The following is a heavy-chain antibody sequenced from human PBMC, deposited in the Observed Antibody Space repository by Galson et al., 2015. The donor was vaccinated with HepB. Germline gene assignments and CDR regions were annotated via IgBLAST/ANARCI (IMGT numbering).Heavy chain of an antibody. V-gene: IGHV3-21*01. CDR1: GFTFSSYS. CDR2: ISSRSNYI. J-gene: IGHJ4*02. CDR3: ASTYYGFWSGGH. D-gene: IGHD3-3*01. Sequence: SLRLSCAASGFTFSSYSMNWVRQAPGKGLEWVSSISSRSNYIYYADSVKGRFTISRENSKNTLYLQMDSLRREDTAVYYCASTYYGFWSGGHWGQRTLVTVSS.